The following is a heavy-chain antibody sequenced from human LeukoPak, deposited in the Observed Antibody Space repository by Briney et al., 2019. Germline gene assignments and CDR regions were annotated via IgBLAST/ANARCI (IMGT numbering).Heavy chain of an antibody. V-gene: IGHV4-39*07. D-gene: IGHD6-13*01. J-gene: IGHJ6*03. CDR1: GGSISSSSYY. CDR2: IYYSGST. Sequence: SETLSLTCTVSGGSISSSSYYWGWIRQPPGKGLEWIGSIYYSGSTYYNPSLKSRVTISVDKSKNQFSLKLSSVTAADTAVYYCARAVGSSWYGAINYYYYYMDVWGKGTTVTVSS. CDR3: ARAVGSSWYGAINYYYYYMDV.